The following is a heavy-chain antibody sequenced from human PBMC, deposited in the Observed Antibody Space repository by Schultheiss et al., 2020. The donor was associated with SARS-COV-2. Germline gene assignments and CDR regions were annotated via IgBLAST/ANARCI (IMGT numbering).Heavy chain of an antibody. J-gene: IGHJ3*02. Sequence: SETLSLTCTVSGGSISSSSYYWGWIRQPPGKGLEWIGSIYYSGSTNYNPSLKSRVTISVDTSKNQFSLKLSSVTAADTAVYYCARYQLPSVEAFDIWGQGTMVTVSS. D-gene: IGHD2-2*01. CDR3: ARYQLPSVEAFDI. CDR2: IYYSGST. V-gene: IGHV4-39*07. CDR1: GGSISSSSYY.